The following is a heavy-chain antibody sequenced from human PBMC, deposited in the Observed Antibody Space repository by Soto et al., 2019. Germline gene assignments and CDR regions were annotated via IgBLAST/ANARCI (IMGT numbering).Heavy chain of an antibody. CDR2: IKSKLDGETI. Sequence: EGQLVESGGGLVKPGGSLRLSCAASGFTFSNVWMNWVRQAPGKGLEGVGRIKSKLDGETIDYAAPVKGRFTISRDDSKNMLYLQMNSLKTEDTGVYYCTPLALKYNSDWYEFSDWGQGTLVTVSS. J-gene: IGHJ4*02. CDR3: TPLALKYNSDWYEFSD. CDR1: GFTFSNVW. D-gene: IGHD6-19*01. V-gene: IGHV3-15*07.